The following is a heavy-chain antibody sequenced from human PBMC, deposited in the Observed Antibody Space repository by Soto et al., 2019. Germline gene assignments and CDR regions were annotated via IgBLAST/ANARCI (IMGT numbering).Heavy chain of an antibody. D-gene: IGHD3-16*01. CDR3: ASVTFGGVVLAH. Sequence: LSLTCTVSAASFSKYYWTWIRQPPGKGLEWIGYVYFNGNTNYNPSLKRRVSISIDTSKNQISLTLNSVTAADTAVYYCASVTFGGVVLAHWGQGTLVTVSS. CDR2: VYFNGNT. CDR1: AASFSKYY. V-gene: IGHV4-59*01. J-gene: IGHJ4*02.